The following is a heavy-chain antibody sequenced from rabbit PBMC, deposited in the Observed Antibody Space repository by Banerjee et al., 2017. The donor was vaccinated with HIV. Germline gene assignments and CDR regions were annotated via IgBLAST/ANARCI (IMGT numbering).Heavy chain of an antibody. Sequence: QEQLEESGGDLVKPEGSLTLTCTASGFSFSSGYYMCWVRQAPGKGLEWIACINTSSGNTVYASWAKGRFTISKTSSTTVTLQMTSLTAADTATYFCARGGAVVRYFTLWGQGTLVTVS. CDR3: ARGGAVVRYFTL. J-gene: IGHJ4*01. V-gene: IGHV1S45*01. D-gene: IGHD1-1*01. CDR1: GFSFSSGYY. CDR2: INTSSGNT.